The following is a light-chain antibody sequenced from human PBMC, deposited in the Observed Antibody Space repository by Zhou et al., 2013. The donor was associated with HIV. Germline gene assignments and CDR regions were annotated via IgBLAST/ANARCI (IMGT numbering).Light chain of an antibody. J-gene: IGKJ4*01. V-gene: IGKV1-5*01. Sequence: DIQMTQSPSTLSASVGDRITITCRASQSVSTYLAWYQQRPGRAPKLLVSGASTLESGVPSRFSGSGSGTEFSLTITALQPDDFATYFCQQYKTVPLTFGGRDRG. CDR3: QQYKTVPLT. CDR2: GAS. CDR1: QSVSTY.